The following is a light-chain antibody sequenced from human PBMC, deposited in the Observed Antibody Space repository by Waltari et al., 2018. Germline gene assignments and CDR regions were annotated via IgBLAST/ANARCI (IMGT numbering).Light chain of an antibody. V-gene: IGLV2-23*03. J-gene: IGLJ2*01. CDR2: EGN. CDR1: SSDLGSYNL. CDR3: CSYAGSSTFL. Sequence: QSALTQPASVSGSPGQSITISCTGTSSDLGSYNLVSWYQQHPGKAPKLLIYEGNKRHSGVSILFSGSNSGNTASLTISGRQAEDEADYYCCSYAGSSTFLFGGGTKVTVL.